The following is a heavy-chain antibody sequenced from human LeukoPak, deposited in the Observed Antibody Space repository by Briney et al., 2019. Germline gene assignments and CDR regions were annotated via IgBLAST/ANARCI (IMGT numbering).Heavy chain of an antibody. CDR1: GYTFTGCY. Sequence: ASVKVSCKASGYTFTGCYMHWVRQAPGQGLEWMGWINPNSGGTNYAQKFQGRVTMTRDTSISTAYMELSRLRSDDTAVYYCARDLGDTAMVTFFYFDYWGQGTLVTVSS. V-gene: IGHV1-2*02. CDR3: ARDLGDTAMVTFFYFDY. J-gene: IGHJ4*02. CDR2: INPNSGGT. D-gene: IGHD5-18*01.